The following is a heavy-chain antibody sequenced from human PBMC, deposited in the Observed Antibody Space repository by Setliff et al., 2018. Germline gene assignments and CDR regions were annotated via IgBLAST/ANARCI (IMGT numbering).Heavy chain of an antibody. CDR1: GFTFSHYG. CDR3: ARDGVPPLNYNFWSGNFEF. CDR2: IWYDGSNK. J-gene: IGHJ4*02. V-gene: IGHV3-33*01. D-gene: IGHD3-3*01. Sequence: PGGSLRLSCATSGFTFSHYGMHWVRQAPGKGLEWVAIIWYDGSNKYYADSVKGRFTISRDNSKNTLYLQMNSLRVEDTAVYYCARDGVPPLNYNFWSGNFEFWGQGTLVTVSS.